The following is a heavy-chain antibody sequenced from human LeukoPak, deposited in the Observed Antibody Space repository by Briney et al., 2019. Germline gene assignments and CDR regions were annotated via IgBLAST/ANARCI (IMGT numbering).Heavy chain of an antibody. Sequence: ASVKVSCKASGYTFISYYIHWVRQAPGQGLEWMGIINPSGGSTSYAQKFRGRVTMTRDTSTSTVYMEVGSLRSEDTAVYYCARMDTSGYSEYFQHWGQGTLVTVSS. CDR2: INPSGGST. D-gene: IGHD3-22*01. J-gene: IGHJ1*01. V-gene: IGHV1-46*01. CDR3: ARMDTSGYSEYFQH. CDR1: GYTFISYY.